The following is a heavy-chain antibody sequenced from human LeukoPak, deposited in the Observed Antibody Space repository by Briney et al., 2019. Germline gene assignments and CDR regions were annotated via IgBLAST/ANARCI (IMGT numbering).Heavy chain of an antibody. CDR1: GGSISSYY. V-gene: IGHV4-59*08. CDR2: IYYSGST. D-gene: IGHD6-6*01. CDR3: ARHRGGSGYSSSDY. J-gene: IGHJ4*02. Sequence: SETLPLTCTVSGGSISSYYWSWIRQPPGKGLEWIGYIYYSGSTNYNPSLKSRVTISVDTSKNQFSLKLSSVTAADTAVYYCARHRGGSGYSSSDYWGQGTLVTVSS.